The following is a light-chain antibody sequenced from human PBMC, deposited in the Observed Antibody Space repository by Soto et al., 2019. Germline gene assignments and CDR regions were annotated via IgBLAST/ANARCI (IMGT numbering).Light chain of an antibody. J-gene: IGLJ2*01. V-gene: IGLV2-8*01. CDR3: SSFAGNNNLV. Sequence: QSALTQPPSASGSPGQSVTISCTGTSIDVGGYNYVSWYQQHPGKAPKLMISEVSKRPSGVPDRFSGSKSGNTASLTVSGLQAEDEADYYCSSFAGNNNLVFGGGTKLNVL. CDR2: EVS. CDR1: SIDVGGYNY.